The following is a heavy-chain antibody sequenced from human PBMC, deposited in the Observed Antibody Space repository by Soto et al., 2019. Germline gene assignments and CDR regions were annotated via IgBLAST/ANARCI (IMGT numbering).Heavy chain of an antibody. J-gene: IGHJ1*01. Sequence: GGSLRLSCAASGFTFSSYAMSWVRQAPGKGLEWVSVISGSGGSTYYADSVKGRFTISRDNSKNTLYLQMNSLRAEDTAVLYCAKDPPPGTRWGHFQHWGQGTLVTVSS. CDR2: ISGSGGST. V-gene: IGHV3-23*01. CDR3: AKDPPPGTRWGHFQH. D-gene: IGHD1-7*01. CDR1: GFTFSSYA.